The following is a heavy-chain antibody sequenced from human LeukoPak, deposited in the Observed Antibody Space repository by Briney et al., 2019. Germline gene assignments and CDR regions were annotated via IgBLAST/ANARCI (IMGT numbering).Heavy chain of an antibody. D-gene: IGHD3-10*01. V-gene: IGHV4-34*01. Sequence: PSETLSLTCAVYGGSFSGYYWSWIRQPPGKGLEWIGEINHSGSTNYNPSLKSRVTISVDTSKNQFSLKLSSVTAADTAVYYCASGGVSGSFDYWGQGTLVTVSS. J-gene: IGHJ4*02. CDR1: GGSFSGYY. CDR3: ASGGVSGSFDY. CDR2: INHSGST.